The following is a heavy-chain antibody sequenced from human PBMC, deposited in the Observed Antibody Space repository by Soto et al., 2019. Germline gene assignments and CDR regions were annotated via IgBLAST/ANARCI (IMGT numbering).Heavy chain of an antibody. J-gene: IGHJ6*02. D-gene: IGHD3-16*01. CDR3: ARDVPLNYYDGTFSYYAMDV. Sequence: GASVKVSCTVSRGTFSSHAISWVRQAPGQGLEWLGGIIPFFNATSFAQKFQGRVTITADGSTSTAYMDLYSLGSEDTAVYYCARDVPLNYYDGTFSYYAMDVWGQGTTVTVSS. CDR1: RGTFSSHA. V-gene: IGHV1-69*13. CDR2: IIPFFNAT.